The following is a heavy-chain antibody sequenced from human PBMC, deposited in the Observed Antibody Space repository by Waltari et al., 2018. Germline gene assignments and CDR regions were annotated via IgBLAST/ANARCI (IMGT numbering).Heavy chain of an antibody. CDR1: GGSISSSSYY. D-gene: IGHD3-9*01. CDR3: ARDSEYYDILTGYYTGWFDP. Sequence: QLQLQESGPGLVKPSETLSLTCTVSGGSISSSSYYWGWIRQPPGKGLEWIGSIYYSGRTYYNPSLKSRVTISVDTSKNQFSLKLSSVTAADTAVYYCARDSEYYDILTGYYTGWFDPWGQGTLVTVSS. V-gene: IGHV4-39*07. J-gene: IGHJ5*02. CDR2: IYYSGRT.